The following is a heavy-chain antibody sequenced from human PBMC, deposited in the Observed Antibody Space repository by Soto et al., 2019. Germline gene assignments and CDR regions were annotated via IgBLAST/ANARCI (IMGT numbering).Heavy chain of an antibody. Sequence: EVQPVESGGGLVKPGGSLRLSCAASGFTFSNAWTNWVRQAPGKGLEWVGRIKSKTDGGTTDYAAPVKGRFTISRDDSKNTLYLQMNSLKTEDTAVYYCTTDDYVWGSYRSYFDYWGQGTLVTVSS. CDR1: GFTFSNAW. J-gene: IGHJ4*02. CDR2: IKSKTDGGTT. D-gene: IGHD3-16*02. V-gene: IGHV3-15*07. CDR3: TTDDYVWGSYRSYFDY.